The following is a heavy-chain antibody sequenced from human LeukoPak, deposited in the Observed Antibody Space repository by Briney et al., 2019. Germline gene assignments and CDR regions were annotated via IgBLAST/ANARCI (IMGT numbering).Heavy chain of an antibody. Sequence: GASVKVSCKASGGTFSSYAISWVRQAPGQGLEWMGGIIPIFGTANYAQKFRGRVTITADESTSTAYMELSSLRSEDTAVYYCARHFGGEYSSSRNWFDPWGQGTLVTVSS. J-gene: IGHJ5*02. CDR3: ARHFGGEYSSSRNWFDP. D-gene: IGHD6-6*01. CDR1: GGTFSSYA. V-gene: IGHV1-69*13. CDR2: IIPIFGTA.